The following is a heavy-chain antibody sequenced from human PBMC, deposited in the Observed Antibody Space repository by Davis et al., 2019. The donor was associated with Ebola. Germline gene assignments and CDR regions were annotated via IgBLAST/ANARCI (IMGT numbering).Heavy chain of an antibody. D-gene: IGHD6-19*01. V-gene: IGHV3-23*01. CDR3: ARGSQWLPPDY. J-gene: IGHJ4*02. Sequence: GESLKISCAASGFTFSSYAMSWVRQAPGKGLEWVSAISGSGGSTYYADSVKGRFTISRDNAKNTLYLQMNNLRVEDTAVYYCARGSQWLPPDYWGQGTLVIVSS. CDR1: GFTFSSYA. CDR2: ISGSGGST.